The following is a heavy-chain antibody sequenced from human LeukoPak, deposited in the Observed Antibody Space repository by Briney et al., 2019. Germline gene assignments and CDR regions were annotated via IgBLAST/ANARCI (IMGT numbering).Heavy chain of an antibody. CDR1: GGSISSSSYY. V-gene: IGHV4-39*01. CDR3: ATIDDSSGYYYFAY. D-gene: IGHD3-22*01. CDR2: IYYSGTT. Sequence: SETLSLTCTVSGGSISSSSYYWGWIRQPPGKGLEWIGNIYYSGTTYCSPSLKSRVTISVDTSKNQFSLRLSSVTVADTAVYYCATIDDSSGYYYFAYWGQGTLVTVSS. J-gene: IGHJ4*02.